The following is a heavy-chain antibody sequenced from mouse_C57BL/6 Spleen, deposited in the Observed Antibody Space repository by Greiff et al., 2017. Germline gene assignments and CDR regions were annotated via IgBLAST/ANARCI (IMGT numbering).Heavy chain of an antibody. Sequence: QVQLQQPGAELVMPGASVKMSCKASGYTFTSYWITWVKQRPGQGLEWIGDIYPGSGSTNYNEKFKGKATLTVDTSSSTAYMQLSSLTSEDSAVYYCARGGTSPRGFAYWGQGTLVTVSA. CDR1: GYTFTSYW. CDR3: ARGGTSPRGFAY. V-gene: IGHV1-55*01. J-gene: IGHJ3*01. CDR2: IYPGSGST.